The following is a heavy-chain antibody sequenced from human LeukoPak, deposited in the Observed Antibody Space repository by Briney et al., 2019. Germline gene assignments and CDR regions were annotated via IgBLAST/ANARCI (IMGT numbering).Heavy chain of an antibody. J-gene: IGHJ4*02. D-gene: IGHD3-9*01. CDR2: ISWNSGSI. CDR3: ARDLSAFDILTGYRNNYFDY. Sequence: PGGSLRLSCAASGFTFDDNAMHWVRQAPGKGLEWVSGISWNSGSIGYADSVKGRFTISRDNAKNSLYLQMNSLRAEDTAVYYCARDLSAFDILTGYRNNYFDYWGQGTLVTVSS. V-gene: IGHV3-9*01. CDR1: GFTFDDNA.